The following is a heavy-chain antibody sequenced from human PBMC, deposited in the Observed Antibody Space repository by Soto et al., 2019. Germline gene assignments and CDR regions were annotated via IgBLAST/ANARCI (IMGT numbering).Heavy chain of an antibody. CDR1: GDSFSSYA. CDR3: ATGGDFDETSAVAY. CDR2: IIPIFGTP. D-gene: IGHD7-27*01. V-gene: IGHV1-69*01. Sequence: QVQLVQSVAEVQKPGSSVKVYCKASGDSFSSYAISWVRQAPGHGLEWMGRIIPIFGTPNYAQMVEGRVTITADESTSTANMDLSSLRSDDTVVYYSATGGDFDETSAVAYLGQGTVVTVSS. J-gene: IGHJ4*02.